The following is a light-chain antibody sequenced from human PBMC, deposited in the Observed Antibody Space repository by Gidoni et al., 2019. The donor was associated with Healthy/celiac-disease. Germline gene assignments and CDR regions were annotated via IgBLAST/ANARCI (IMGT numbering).Light chain of an antibody. Sequence: SSVLTQPPSLSVSPGQTASITCPGDKLGDKYACWYQQKPGQSPVLVIYQDSKRPSGIPERFSGSNSGNTATLTISGTQAMDEADYYCQAWDSSTVVFGGGTKLTVL. CDR2: QDS. J-gene: IGLJ2*01. CDR3: QAWDSSTVV. CDR1: KLGDKY. V-gene: IGLV3-1*01.